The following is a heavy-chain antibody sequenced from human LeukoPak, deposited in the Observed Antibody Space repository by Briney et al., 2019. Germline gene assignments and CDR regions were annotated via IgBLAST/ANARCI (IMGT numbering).Heavy chain of an antibody. CDR3: ARGFYYYGSGSYHFDY. Sequence: SETLSLTCTVSNVSITSSAYYWAWIRQSPGKGLEWIGNIYYTTNTYYNPSLKSRVTISVDTSKEQFSLKLRSVTAADTAVYYCARGFYYYGSGSYHFDYWGQGTLVTVSS. D-gene: IGHD3-10*01. V-gene: IGHV4-39*01. CDR1: NVSITSSAYY. J-gene: IGHJ4*02. CDR2: IYYTTNT.